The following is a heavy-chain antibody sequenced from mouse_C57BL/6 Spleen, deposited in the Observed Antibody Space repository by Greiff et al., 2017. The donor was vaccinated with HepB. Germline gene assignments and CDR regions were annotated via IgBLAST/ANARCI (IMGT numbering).Heavy chain of an antibody. CDR1: GYTFTDYE. J-gene: IGHJ1*03. Sequence: QVQLQQSGAELVRPGASVTLSCKASGYTFTDYEMHWVKQTPVHGLEWIGAIDPETGGTAYNQKFKGKAILTADKSSSTAYMELRRLTSEDSAVYYCTKKSIYYDIRGNFDVWGTGTTVTVSS. CDR2: IDPETGGT. CDR3: TKKSIYYDIRGNFDV. V-gene: IGHV1-15*01. D-gene: IGHD2-4*01.